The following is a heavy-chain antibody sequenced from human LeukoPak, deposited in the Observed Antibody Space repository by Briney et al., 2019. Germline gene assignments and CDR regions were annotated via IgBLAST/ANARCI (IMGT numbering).Heavy chain of an antibody. Sequence: GGSLRLSCAASGFTVSSNYMSWVRQAPGKGLEWVSVIYSGGSTYYADSVKGRFTISRDNSKNTLYLQMNSLRAEDTAVYYCARDSSSSPPTHWFDPWGQGTLVTVSS. CDR1: GFTVSSNY. CDR3: ARDSSSSPPTHWFDP. J-gene: IGHJ5*02. CDR2: IYSGGST. V-gene: IGHV3-53*01. D-gene: IGHD6-6*01.